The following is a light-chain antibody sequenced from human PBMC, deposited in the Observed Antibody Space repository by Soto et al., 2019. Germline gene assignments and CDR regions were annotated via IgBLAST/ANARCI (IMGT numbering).Light chain of an antibody. CDR1: QSISSSY. J-gene: IGKJ1*01. Sequence: EIVLTQSPGTLSLSPGERAILSCRASQSISSSYLAWYQQKPGQAPRLLIYGASSRATGIPDRFSGSGSGTDFTLTISRLEPEDVAVYYCQQYEAVVTFGQGTKVDI. CDR3: QQYEAVVT. CDR2: GAS. V-gene: IGKV3-20*01.